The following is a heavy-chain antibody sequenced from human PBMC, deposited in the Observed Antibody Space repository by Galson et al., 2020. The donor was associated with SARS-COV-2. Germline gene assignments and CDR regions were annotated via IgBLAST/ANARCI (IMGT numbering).Heavy chain of an antibody. V-gene: IGHV3-74*01. CDR1: GFTLTAYW. CDR3: ARGGTWYSP. J-gene: IGHJ5*02. CDR2: IDTDGSAT. Sequence: GESLKISCAASGFTLTAYWMTWVRQAPGKGLVWVSRIDTDGSATNYADSVKGRFTISRDNAKNMVYLQMNSLRAEDTAVYYCARGGTWYSPWGQGTLVTVSS. D-gene: IGHD6-13*01.